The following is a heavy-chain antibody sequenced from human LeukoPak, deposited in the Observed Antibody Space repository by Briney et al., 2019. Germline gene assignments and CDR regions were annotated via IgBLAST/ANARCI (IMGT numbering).Heavy chain of an antibody. Sequence: PGGSRRLSCAASGFTFSSYDMHWVRQATGKGLEWVSAIGTAGDTYYPGSVKGRFTISRENAKNSLYLQMNSLRAEDTAVYYCARELQSDGGNSGAFDIWGQGTMVTVSS. V-gene: IGHV3-13*01. D-gene: IGHD4-23*01. J-gene: IGHJ3*02. CDR1: GFTFSSYD. CDR2: IGTAGDT. CDR3: ARELQSDGGNSGAFDI.